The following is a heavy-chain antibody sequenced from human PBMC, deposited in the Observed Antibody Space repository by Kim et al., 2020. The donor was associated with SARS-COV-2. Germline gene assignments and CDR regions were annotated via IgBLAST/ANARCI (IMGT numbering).Heavy chain of an antibody. CDR3: ASFQVNIHLPGFDY. J-gene: IGHJ4*02. CDR2: IYYSGST. V-gene: IGHV4-39*01. D-gene: IGHD2-2*02. CDR1: GGSISSSSYY. Sequence: SETLSLTCTVSGGSISSSSYYWGWIRQPPGKGLEWIGSIYYSGSTYYNPSLKSRVTISVDTSKNQFSLKLSSVTAADTAVYYCASFQVNIHLPGFDYWGQGTLVTVSS.